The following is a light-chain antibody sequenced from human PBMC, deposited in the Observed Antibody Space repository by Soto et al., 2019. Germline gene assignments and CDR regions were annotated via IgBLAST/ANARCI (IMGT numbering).Light chain of an antibody. CDR2: GAS. V-gene: IGKV3-15*01. Sequence: DIVMTQSPATLSLSPGERATLSCRASQSVSSNVAWYQQIPGQTPRLLIYGASTRATGIPVRFSGSGSGTEFTLTISSLQSEDFAVYYCHQYDDGPYTFGQGTKVEI. J-gene: IGKJ2*01. CDR1: QSVSSN. CDR3: HQYDDGPYT.